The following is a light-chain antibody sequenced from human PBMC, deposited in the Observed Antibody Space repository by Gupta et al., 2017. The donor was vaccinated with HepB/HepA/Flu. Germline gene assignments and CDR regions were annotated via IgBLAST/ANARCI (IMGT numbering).Light chain of an antibody. V-gene: IGLV1-47*01. CDR1: SSNIGSNY. CDR3: AAWDDSLSGPV. Sequence: QSVLTQPPSASGTPGQRVTISCSGSSSNIGSNYVYWYQQLPGTAPKLLIYRNNQRPSGVPDRFSGSKSSTSASLAISGLRSEDEADYYCAAWDDSLSGPVLGGGTKLTVL. J-gene: IGLJ3*02. CDR2: RNN.